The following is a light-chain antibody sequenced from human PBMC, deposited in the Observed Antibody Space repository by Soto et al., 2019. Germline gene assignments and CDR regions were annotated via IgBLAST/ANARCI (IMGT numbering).Light chain of an antibody. J-gene: IGKJ1*01. CDR1: QGISSY. Sequence: AIRMTQSPSSFSASTGDRVTITCRASQGISSYLAWYQQKPGKAPKLLIYAASTLQSGVPSRFSGSGPGTDFTLTISCLQSEEFATYYCQQYYSYPHTFGQGTKVEIK. CDR2: AAS. CDR3: QQYYSYPHT. V-gene: IGKV1-8*01.